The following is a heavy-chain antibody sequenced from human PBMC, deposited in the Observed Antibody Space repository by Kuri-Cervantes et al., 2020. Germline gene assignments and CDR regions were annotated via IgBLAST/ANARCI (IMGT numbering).Heavy chain of an antibody. D-gene: IGHD3-9*01. CDR3: ASTSDILTGYADYFDY. CDR1: GGSISSYY. J-gene: IGHJ4*02. V-gene: IGHV4-59*01. Sequence: SETLSLTCTVSGGSISSYYWSWIRQPPGKGLEWIGYIYYSGSTSYNPSLKSRVTISVDTSKNQFSLKLSSVTAADTAVYYCASTSDILTGYADYFDYWGQGTLVTVSS. CDR2: IYYSGST.